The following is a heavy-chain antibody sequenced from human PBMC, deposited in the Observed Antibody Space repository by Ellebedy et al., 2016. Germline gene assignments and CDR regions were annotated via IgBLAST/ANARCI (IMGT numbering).Heavy chain of an antibody. CDR2: IWYDGSNE. V-gene: IGHV3-33*08. J-gene: IGHJ6*02. CDR1: GFTFSSYW. Sequence: GESLKISCAASGFTFSSYWMHWVRQAPGKGLEWVAVIWYDGSNEYYADSVKGRFTISRDNSKNTLYLQMNSLRAEDTAVYYCARTGYCSGGSCYYYGMDVWGQGTTVTVSS. CDR3: ARTGYCSGGSCYYYGMDV. D-gene: IGHD2-15*01.